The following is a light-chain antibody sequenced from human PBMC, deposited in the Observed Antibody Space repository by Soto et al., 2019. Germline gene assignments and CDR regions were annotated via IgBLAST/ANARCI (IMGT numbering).Light chain of an antibody. CDR3: QQYHATPLT. CDR2: GAN. J-gene: IGKJ5*01. Sequence: QMTQSPSFLSASVGERVTITCRASQAISNYLNWYQQKPGKAPTLLIFGANTLQSGVPSRFSGSGSGTDFTLTITTLQPEDFGIYYCQQYHATPLTFGQGTRGEIK. V-gene: IGKV1-39*01. CDR1: QAISNY.